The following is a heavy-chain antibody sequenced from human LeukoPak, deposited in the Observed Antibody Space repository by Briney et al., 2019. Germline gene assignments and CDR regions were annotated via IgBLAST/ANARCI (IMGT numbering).Heavy chain of an antibody. V-gene: IGHV4-34*01. Sequence: SETLSLTCAVYGGSFSGYYWSWIRQPPGKGLEWIGEINHSGSTNYNPSLKSRVTISVDTSKNQFSLKLSSVTAADTAVYYCARVPRIEAGATGDWFDPWGQGTVVTVSS. CDR2: INHSGST. CDR3: ARVPRIEAGATGDWFDP. J-gene: IGHJ5*02. D-gene: IGHD6-13*01. CDR1: GGSFSGYY.